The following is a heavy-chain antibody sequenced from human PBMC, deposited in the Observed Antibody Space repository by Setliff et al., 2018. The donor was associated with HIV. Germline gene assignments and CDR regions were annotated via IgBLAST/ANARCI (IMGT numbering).Heavy chain of an antibody. J-gene: IGHJ4*02. V-gene: IGHV4-59*01. CDR1: GGSISSYC. CDR3: ARSSEEGADYGSGTYYHLHY. Sequence: PSETLSLTCTVSGGSISSYCWNWIRQSPGRGLEWIGFIFSSGSTKYNPSLQSRVTMSIDTSKNQFSLKLTSVTAADTAVYYCARSSEEGADYGSGTYYHLHYWGQGTLVTVSS. D-gene: IGHD3-10*01. CDR2: IFSSGST.